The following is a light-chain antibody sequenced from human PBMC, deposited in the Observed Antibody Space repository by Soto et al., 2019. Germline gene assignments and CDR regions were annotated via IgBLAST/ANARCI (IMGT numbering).Light chain of an antibody. CDR2: TAS. CDR1: QGINKF. V-gene: IGKV1-16*01. J-gene: IGKJ4*01. Sequence: DIQMTQSPSSLSASVGDSVTITCRASQGINKFLAWFQQKPGTAPKSLISTASRLQSGVPSRFSGGGSGTHFTLTINNLQPEDFATYYCQQYESFPLTFGGGTRVEIK. CDR3: QQYESFPLT.